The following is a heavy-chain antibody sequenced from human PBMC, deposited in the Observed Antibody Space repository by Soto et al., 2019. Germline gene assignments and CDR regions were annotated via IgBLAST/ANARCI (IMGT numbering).Heavy chain of an antibody. Sequence: GASVKVSCKASGYTFTSYYMHWVRQAPGQGLEWMGIINPSGGSTSYAQKFQGRVTMTRDTSTSTVYMELSSLRSEDTAVYYCAADFCSWSPDHYYYYYGMDVWGQGTTVTVSS. J-gene: IGHJ6*02. CDR1: GYTFTSYY. CDR3: AADFCSWSPDHYYYYYGMDV. D-gene: IGHD6-13*01. V-gene: IGHV1-46*01. CDR2: INPSGGST.